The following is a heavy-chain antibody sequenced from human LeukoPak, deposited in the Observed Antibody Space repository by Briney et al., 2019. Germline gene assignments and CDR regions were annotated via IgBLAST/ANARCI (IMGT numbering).Heavy chain of an antibody. J-gene: IGHJ3*02. CDR2: IYYSGST. CDR1: GGSISSYY. CDR3: ARGEGYCSSTSCLDDAFDI. D-gene: IGHD2-2*01. Sequence: SETLSLTCTVSGGSISSYYWSWIRQPPGKGLEWIGYIYYSGSTNYNPSLKSRVTISVDTSKNQFSLKLSSVTAADTAVYYCARGEGYCSSTSCLDDAFDIWGQGTMVTVSS. V-gene: IGHV4-59*01.